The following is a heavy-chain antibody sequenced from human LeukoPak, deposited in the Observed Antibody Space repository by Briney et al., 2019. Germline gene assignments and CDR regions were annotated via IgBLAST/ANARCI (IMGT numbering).Heavy chain of an antibody. CDR2: ISWNSGSI. Sequence: PGRSLRLSCAASGFTFDDYAMHWVRQAPGKGLEWVSGISWNSGSIGYADSVKGRFTISRDNAKNSLYLQMNSLRAEDTALYYCAKDMEEQWLGNFDYWGQGTLVTVSS. J-gene: IGHJ4*02. CDR3: AKDMEEQWLGNFDY. D-gene: IGHD6-19*01. CDR1: GFTFDDYA. V-gene: IGHV3-9*01.